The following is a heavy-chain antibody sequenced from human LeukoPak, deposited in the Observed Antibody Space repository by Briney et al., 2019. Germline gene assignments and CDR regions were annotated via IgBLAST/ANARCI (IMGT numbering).Heavy chain of an antibody. Sequence: GGSLRLSCAASGFTFSSYGMHWVRQAPGKGLEWVAVISYDGSNKYYADSVKGRFTISRDNSKNTLYLRMNSLRAEDTAVYYCARIPTLSNGGYERGHQSDYWGQGTLVTVPS. J-gene: IGHJ4*02. CDR1: GFTFSSYG. CDR3: ARIPTLSNGGYERGHQSDY. D-gene: IGHD5-12*01. V-gene: IGHV3-30*03. CDR2: ISYDGSNK.